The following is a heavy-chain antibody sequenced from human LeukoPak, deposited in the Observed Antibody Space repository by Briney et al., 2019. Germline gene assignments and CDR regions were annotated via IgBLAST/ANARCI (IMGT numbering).Heavy chain of an antibody. CDR2: IYYSGST. CDR3: AKAISGYYYHDAFDI. J-gene: IGHJ3*02. Sequence: PPETQSLTRIVSGGSISSPYWSWIRQPPGKGLEWIGYIYYSGSTNYNPSLKSRVTISVATSKNQFSLKLSSVTAEDTALYYCAKAISGYYYHDAFDIWGQGTMVTVSS. D-gene: IGHD3-22*01. CDR1: GGSISSPY. V-gene: IGHV4-59*11.